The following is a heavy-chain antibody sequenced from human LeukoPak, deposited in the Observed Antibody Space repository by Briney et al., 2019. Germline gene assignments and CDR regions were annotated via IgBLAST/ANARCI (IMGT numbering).Heavy chain of an antibody. CDR3: ARDLAFGLDY. Sequence: KPSETLSLTCTVSGGSVSSGSYYWSWIRQPPGKGLEWIGHIYFSGSTNYNPSLKSRVTISVDTSKNQFSLKLSSVTAADTAVYYCARDLAFGLDYWGQGTLVTVSS. CDR1: GGSVSSGSYY. CDR2: IYFSGST. D-gene: IGHD3-10*01. J-gene: IGHJ4*02. V-gene: IGHV4-61*01.